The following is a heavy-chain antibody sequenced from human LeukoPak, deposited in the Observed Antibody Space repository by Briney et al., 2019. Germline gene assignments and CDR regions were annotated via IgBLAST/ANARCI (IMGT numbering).Heavy chain of an antibody. Sequence: GGSLRLSCAASGFTFSNSTMNWVRQTPEKGLEWVSSISSSSTFIYYADSVKGRFTISRDNSKNTLYLQMNSLRAEDTAVYYCAKPAWGGYDATDYWGQGTLVTVSS. D-gene: IGHD5-12*01. CDR3: AKPAWGGYDATDY. CDR2: ISSSSTFI. J-gene: IGHJ4*02. CDR1: GFTFSNST. V-gene: IGHV3-23*01.